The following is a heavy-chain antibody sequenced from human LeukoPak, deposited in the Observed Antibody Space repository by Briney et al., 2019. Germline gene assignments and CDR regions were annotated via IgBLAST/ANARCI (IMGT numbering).Heavy chain of an antibody. Sequence: ASVKVSCKASGYTFTSYDINWVRQATGQGLEWMGWMNPNSGNTGYAQKFQGRVTMTRNTSISTAYMELSSLRSEDTAVYYCMRELAGYCSSTSCYDYYYYMDVWGKGTTVTVSS. V-gene: IGHV1-8*01. CDR1: GYTFTSYD. J-gene: IGHJ6*03. CDR3: MRELAGYCSSTSCYDYYYYMDV. CDR2: MNPNSGNT. D-gene: IGHD2-2*01.